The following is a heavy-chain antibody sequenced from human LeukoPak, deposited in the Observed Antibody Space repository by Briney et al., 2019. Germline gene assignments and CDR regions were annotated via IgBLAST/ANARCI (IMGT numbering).Heavy chain of an antibody. CDR3: ARETPDGYCSSTSCYGAFDI. V-gene: IGHV3-30-3*01. J-gene: IGHJ3*02. CDR1: GFTFSSYA. D-gene: IGHD2-2*01. CDR2: ISYDGSNK. Sequence: GGSLRLSCAASGFTFSSYAMHWVRQAPGKGLEWVAVISYDGSNKYYADSVKGRFTISRDNSKNTLYLQMNSLRAEDTAVYYCARETPDGYCSSTSCYGAFDIWGQGTMVTVSS.